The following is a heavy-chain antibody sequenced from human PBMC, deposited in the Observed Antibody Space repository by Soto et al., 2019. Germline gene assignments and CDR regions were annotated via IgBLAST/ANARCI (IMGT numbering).Heavy chain of an antibody. CDR3: ARAFMADYYMDV. J-gene: IGHJ6*03. Sequence: EVHLVESGGGLVQPGGSLRLSCAASGFSVSNYYMSWVRQAPGKGLEWVSIIYSGGNTYYADSVKGRFTISRQNSKNTLYLQINSLRTEDTAVYYCARAFMADYYMDVWGKGTTVTVSS. CDR1: GFSVSNYY. D-gene: IGHD3-10*01. CDR2: IYSGGNT. V-gene: IGHV3-53*04.